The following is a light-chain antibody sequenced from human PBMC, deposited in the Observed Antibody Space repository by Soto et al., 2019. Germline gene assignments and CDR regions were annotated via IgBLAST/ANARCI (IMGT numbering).Light chain of an antibody. CDR1: GSDVGGYEY. CDR2: EVS. CDR3: ASYTSTYTYV. J-gene: IGLJ1*01. V-gene: IGLV2-14*01. Sequence: QSVLTQPASVSGSPGQSITISCTGTGSDVGGYEYVSWYQQHPGKVPKLMIYEVSGRPSGVSTRFSGSKSGNTASLTISGLQAEDEADYYCASYTSTYTYVFGSGTKVTVL.